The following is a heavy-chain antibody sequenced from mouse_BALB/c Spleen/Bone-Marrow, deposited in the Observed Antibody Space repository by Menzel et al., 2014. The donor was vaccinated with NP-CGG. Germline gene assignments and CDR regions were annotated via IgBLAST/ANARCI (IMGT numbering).Heavy chain of an antibody. CDR2: ISSGGGST. D-gene: IGHD1-1*01. V-gene: IGHV5-12-1*01. Sequence: EVKLVESGGDLVRPGGSLKLSCSASGFAFSSYDMSWVRQTPEKRLEWVAYISSGGGSTYYPDTVKGRFTISRDNAKNTVYLQMSSLKSEDTAMYYCARHRYGFDYWGQGTTLTVSS. CDR3: ARHRYGFDY. J-gene: IGHJ2*01. CDR1: GFAFSSYD.